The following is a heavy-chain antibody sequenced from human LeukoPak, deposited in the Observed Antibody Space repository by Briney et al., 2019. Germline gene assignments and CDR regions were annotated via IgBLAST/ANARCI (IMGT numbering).Heavy chain of an antibody. Sequence: GGSLRLSCAASGFTFSSYSMNWVRQAPGKGLEWVSYISSSSSTIYYADSVKGRFTISRDNSKNTLYLQMNSLRAEDTAVYYCAKESTPEVYSPCSYWGQGTLVTVSS. CDR1: GFTFSSYS. V-gene: IGHV3-48*01. J-gene: IGHJ4*02. CDR3: AKESTPEVYSPCSY. D-gene: IGHD1-26*01. CDR2: ISSSSSTI.